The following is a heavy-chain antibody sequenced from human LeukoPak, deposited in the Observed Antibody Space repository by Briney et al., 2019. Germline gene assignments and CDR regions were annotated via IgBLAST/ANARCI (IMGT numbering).Heavy chain of an antibody. Sequence: ASVKVSCKASGGTFSSYAISWVRQAPGQGLEWMGRIIPILGIANYAQKFQGRVTITEDTSADTAYMELSSLISEDTAVYYCTTGYYSDSGTYHGHWGQGTLVTVSS. J-gene: IGHJ4*02. CDR1: GGTFSSYA. CDR2: IIPILGIA. D-gene: IGHD3-10*01. CDR3: TTGYYSDSGTYHGH. V-gene: IGHV1-69*04.